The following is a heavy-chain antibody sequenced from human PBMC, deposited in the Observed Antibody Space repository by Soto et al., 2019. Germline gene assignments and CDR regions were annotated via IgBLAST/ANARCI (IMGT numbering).Heavy chain of an antibody. CDR1: GFTFSSYG. D-gene: IGHD1-26*01. J-gene: IGHJ3*02. CDR3: ARDSGSCRDAFDI. CDR2: IWYDGSNK. V-gene: IGHV3-33*01. Sequence: GGSLRLSCAASGFTFSSYGMHWVRQAPGKGLEWVAVIWYDGSNKYYADSVKGRFTISRDNSKNTLYLQMNSLRAEDTAVYYCARDSGSCRDAFDIWGQGTMVTVSS.